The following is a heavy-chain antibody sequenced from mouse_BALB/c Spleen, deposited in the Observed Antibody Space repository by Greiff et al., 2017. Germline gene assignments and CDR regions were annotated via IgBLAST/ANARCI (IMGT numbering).Heavy chain of an antibody. CDR2: IYPGDGDT. CDR3: ARSGYDGYFDY. D-gene: IGHD2-3*01. CDR1: GYTFTSYW. J-gene: IGHJ2*01. V-gene: IGHV1-87*01. Sequence: VQLQQSGAELARPGASVKLSCKASGYTFTSYWMQWVKQRPGQGLEWIGAIYPGDGDTRYTQKFKGKATLTADKSSSTAYMQLSSLASEDSAVYYCARSGYDGYFDYWGQGTTLTVSS.